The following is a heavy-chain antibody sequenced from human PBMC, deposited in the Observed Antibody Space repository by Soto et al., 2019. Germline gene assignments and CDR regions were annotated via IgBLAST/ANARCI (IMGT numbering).Heavy chain of an antibody. Sequence: PSETLSLTCAVYGGSFSGYYWSWIRQPPGKGLEWIGEINHSGSTNYNPSLKSRVTISVDTSKNQFSLKLSSVTAADTAVYYCYIHVKYSGYEFDYWGQGTLVTAPQ. D-gene: IGHD5-12*01. V-gene: IGHV4-34*01. CDR1: GGSFSGYY. CDR3: YIHVKYSGYEFDY. CDR2: INHSGST. J-gene: IGHJ4*02.